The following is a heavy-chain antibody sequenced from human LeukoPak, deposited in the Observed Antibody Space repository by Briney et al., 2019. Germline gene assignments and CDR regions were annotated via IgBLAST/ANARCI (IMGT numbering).Heavy chain of an antibody. CDR2: ISYDGSNK. CDR1: GFTFSSYA. CDR3: ASSAKPAIHYFDY. D-gene: IGHD3-10*01. J-gene: IGHJ4*02. V-gene: IGHV3-30*04. Sequence: PGRSLRLSCAASGFTFSSYAMHWVRQAPGKWLEWVAVISYDGSNKYYADSVKGRFTISRDNSKNTLYLQMNSLRAEDTAVYYCASSAKPAIHYFDYWGQGTLVTVSS.